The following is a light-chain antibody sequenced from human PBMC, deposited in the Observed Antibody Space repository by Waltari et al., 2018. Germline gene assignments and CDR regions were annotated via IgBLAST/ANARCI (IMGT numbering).Light chain of an antibody. V-gene: IGKV1-5*03. CDR3: QQSNTYPWG. J-gene: IGKJ1*01. CDR1: QSIGDS. Sequence: DIQMTQSPSTLSASVGDGVTITSRASQSIGDSLAWYQQNPGRAPKLLIYKASSLESGVPSRFSGSGSGTEFTLTITSLQPDDFATYYCQQSNTYPWGFGQGTKVDIK. CDR2: KAS.